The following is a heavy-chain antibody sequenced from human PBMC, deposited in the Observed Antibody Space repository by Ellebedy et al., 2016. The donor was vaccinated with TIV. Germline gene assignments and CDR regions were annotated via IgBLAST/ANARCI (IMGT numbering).Heavy chain of an antibody. CDR3: ARLRQSRDRSHWYFDL. CDR2: IFMSGSI. Sequence: SETLSLXCTVSGGSFSSYYWSWIRQSAGKGLEWIGRIFMSGSITYNPSLKSRVTMSVDASTTQPSLNLTSVTAADTAVYFCARLRQSRDRSHWYFDLWGRGTLVTVSS. V-gene: IGHV4-4*07. J-gene: IGHJ2*01. D-gene: IGHD1-14*01. CDR1: GGSFSSYY.